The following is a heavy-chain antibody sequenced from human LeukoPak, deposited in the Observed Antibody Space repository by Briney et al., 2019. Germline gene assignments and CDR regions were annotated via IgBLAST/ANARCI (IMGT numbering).Heavy chain of an antibody. CDR3: ARGSWIPAAILNWFDP. D-gene: IGHD2-2*01. V-gene: IGHV4-34*01. CDR1: GGSFSGYY. J-gene: IGHJ5*02. Sequence: SETLSLTCAVYGGSFSGYYWSWIRQPPGKGLEWIGYIYHSGSTYYNPSLKSRVTISVDTSKNQFSLKLSSVTAADTAVYYCARGSWIPAAILNWFDPWGQGTLVAVSS. CDR2: IYHSGST.